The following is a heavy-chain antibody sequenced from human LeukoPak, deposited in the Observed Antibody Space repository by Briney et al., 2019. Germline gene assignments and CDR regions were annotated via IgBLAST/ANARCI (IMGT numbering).Heavy chain of an antibody. D-gene: IGHD2-15*01. Sequence: ASVKVSCKASGYTFTGYYMHWVRQAPGQGLEWMGWINPNSGGTNYAQKFQGRVTMTRDTSISTAYMELSSLRSDDTAVYYCASWGYCSGGSCYSVSWFDPWGQGTLVTVSS. V-gene: IGHV1-2*02. J-gene: IGHJ5*02. CDR3: ASWGYCSGGSCYSVSWFDP. CDR1: GYTFTGYY. CDR2: INPNSGGT.